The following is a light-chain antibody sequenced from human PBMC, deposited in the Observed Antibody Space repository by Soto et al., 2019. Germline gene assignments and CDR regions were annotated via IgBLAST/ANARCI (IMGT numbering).Light chain of an antibody. V-gene: IGKV3-15*01. CDR1: QRVGSN. Sequence: DIVLTQPPGTLSLSPGERATLSCGASQRVGSNYLAWYQQKPGQAPRLLIYGASTRAAIIPARFSGSGSGTEFTLTISSLQSEDFAVYCCQQYNKWPRTFGQGTKVDIK. CDR3: QQYNKWPRT. J-gene: IGKJ1*01. CDR2: GAS.